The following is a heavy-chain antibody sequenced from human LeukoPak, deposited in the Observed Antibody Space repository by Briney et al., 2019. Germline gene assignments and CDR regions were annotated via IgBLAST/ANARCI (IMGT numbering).Heavy chain of an antibody. Sequence: SETLSLTCTVSGGSISSYYWSWIRQPPGKGLEWIGYIYYSGSTNYNPSLKSRVTISVDTSKNQFSLKLSSVTAADTAVYYCERVGITIFGVRVDPWGQGTLVTVSS. CDR1: GGSISSYY. V-gene: IGHV4-59*01. CDR2: IYYSGST. J-gene: IGHJ5*02. CDR3: ERVGITIFGVRVDP. D-gene: IGHD3-3*01.